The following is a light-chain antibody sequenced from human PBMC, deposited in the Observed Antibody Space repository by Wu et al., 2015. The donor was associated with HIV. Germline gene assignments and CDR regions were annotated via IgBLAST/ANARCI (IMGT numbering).Light chain of an antibody. CDR1: QSVSSRS. V-gene: IGKV3-20*01. J-gene: IGKJ1*01. CDR2: GGS. Sequence: EIVLTQSPGTLSLSPGERATLSCWASQSVSSRSLAWYQQKPGQAPRLLIYGGSSRATGIPDRFTGSGSGTDFTLTISRLEPEDFAVYYCQQYGASPQTFGQGTEVEIK. CDR3: QQYGASPQT.